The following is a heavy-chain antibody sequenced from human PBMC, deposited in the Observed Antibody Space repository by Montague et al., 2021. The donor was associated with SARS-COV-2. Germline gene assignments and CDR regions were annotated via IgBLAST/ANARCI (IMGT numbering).Heavy chain of an antibody. Sequence: SETLSLTCTVSSDSISISSSLSYWGWIRQPPGKGLEWIGSIYRSGYTFYSPSLKSRITMSVDTSKNQFSLELASVTAADTAVYYCARRGYSNSRLDDAFDIWGPGTMVIVSS. CDR3: ARRGYSNSRLDDAFDI. CDR1: SDSISISSSLSY. CDR2: IYRSGYT. J-gene: IGHJ3*02. D-gene: IGHD5-12*01. V-gene: IGHV4-39*01.